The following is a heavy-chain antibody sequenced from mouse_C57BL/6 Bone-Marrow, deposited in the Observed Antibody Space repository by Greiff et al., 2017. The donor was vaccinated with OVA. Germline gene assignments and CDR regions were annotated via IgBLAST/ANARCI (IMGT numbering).Heavy chain of an antibody. J-gene: IGHJ2*01. CDR1: GYTFTSYW. D-gene: IGHD2-4*01. Sequence: QVQLQQPGAELVKPGASVKLSCKASGYTFTSYWMHWVKQRPGQGLEWIGMIHHNSGSTNYNEKFKSKATLTVDKSSSTAYMQLSSLTSEDSAVYYCARGYDYDVESYYFDYWGQGTTLTVSS. CDR3: ARGYDYDVESYYFDY. V-gene: IGHV1-64*01. CDR2: IHHNSGST.